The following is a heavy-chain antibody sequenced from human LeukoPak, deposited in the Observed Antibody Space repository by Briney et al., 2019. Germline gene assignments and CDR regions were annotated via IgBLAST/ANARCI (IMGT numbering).Heavy chain of an antibody. CDR1: RFTFSIYW. J-gene: IGHJ6*03. CDR3: ARIPAGVETRKGKVYHYYYYMDV. CDR2: IKQDGSDK. Sequence: GGSLRLSCAASRFTFSIYWVSWVRQAPGNGLEWVASIKQDGSDKYYVDSVKGRFTISRDNAKNSLYMQMNSLRADDTATYYCARIPAGVETRKGKVYHYYYYMDVWGKGTTVTVSS. D-gene: IGHD5-24*01. V-gene: IGHV3-7*01.